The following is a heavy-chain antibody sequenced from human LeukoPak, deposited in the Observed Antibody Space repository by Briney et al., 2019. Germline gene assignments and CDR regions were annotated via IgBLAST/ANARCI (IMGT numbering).Heavy chain of an antibody. V-gene: IGHV3-64*01. CDR2: ISSNGGST. J-gene: IGHJ1*01. D-gene: IGHD2-21*01. CDR1: GFTFSSYA. CDR3: ARGNSPDGSGAGYFQH. Sequence: PGGSLRLSCAASGFTFSSYAMHWVRQAPGKGLEYVSAISSNGGSTYYANSVKGRFTISRDNSKNTLYLQMGSLRAEDMAVYYCARGNSPDGSGAGYFQHWGQGTLVTVSS.